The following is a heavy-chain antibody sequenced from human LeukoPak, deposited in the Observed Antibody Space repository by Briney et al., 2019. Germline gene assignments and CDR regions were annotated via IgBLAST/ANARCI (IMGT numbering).Heavy chain of an antibody. D-gene: IGHD2-21*02. J-gene: IGHJ4*02. Sequence: GGSLRLSCAASGFTFSSYAMSWVRQAPGKGLEWVSAISSSGGSTYYADSVKGRFTISRDNSKNTLYLQMNSLRGEDTAVYYCAKVPLVTAFKYFDYWGQGTLVTVSS. CDR1: GFTFSSYA. CDR3: AKVPLVTAFKYFDY. V-gene: IGHV3-23*01. CDR2: ISSSGGST.